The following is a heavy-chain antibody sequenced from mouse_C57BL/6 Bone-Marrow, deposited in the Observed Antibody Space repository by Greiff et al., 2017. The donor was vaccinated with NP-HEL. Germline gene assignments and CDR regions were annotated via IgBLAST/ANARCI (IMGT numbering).Heavy chain of an antibody. CDR3: ASRGGSSLCYFDY. CDR1: GYSITSGYY. V-gene: IGHV3-6*01. D-gene: IGHD1-1*01. CDR2: ISYDGSN. J-gene: IGHJ2*01. Sequence: DVKLQASGPGLVKPSQSLSLTCSVTGYSITSGYYWNWIRQFPGNKLEWMGYISYDGSNNYNPSLKNRISITRDTSKNQFFLKLNSVTTEDTATYYCASRGGSSLCYFDYWGQGTTLTVSS.